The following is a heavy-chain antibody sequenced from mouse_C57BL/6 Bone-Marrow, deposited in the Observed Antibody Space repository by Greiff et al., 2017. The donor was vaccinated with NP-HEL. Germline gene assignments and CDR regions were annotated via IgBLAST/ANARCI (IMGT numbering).Heavy chain of an antibody. V-gene: IGHV1-7*01. Sequence: QVQLQQSGAELAKPGASVKLSCKASGYTFTSYWMHWVKQRPGQGLEWIGYINPSSGYTKYNQKFKDKATLTADKSSSTADMQLSSLTYEDSAVDDSARGPPPYYLDDWGQGTTLTVSS. CDR2: INPSSGYT. CDR3: ARGPPPYYLDD. CDR1: GYTFTSYW. J-gene: IGHJ2*01.